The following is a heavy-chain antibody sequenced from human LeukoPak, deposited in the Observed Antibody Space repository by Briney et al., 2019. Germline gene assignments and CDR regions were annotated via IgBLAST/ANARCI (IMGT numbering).Heavy chain of an antibody. CDR3: SLARSEYHYGMDV. CDR1: GDSFSSISVA. V-gene: IGHV6-1*01. J-gene: IGHJ6*02. CDR2: TYYRSKW. Sequence: SQTLSLTCAISGDSFSSISVAWNWHRQSPSRGLEWLGRTYYRSKWYAVSVKSRINISPDTSKNQFSLQLTSVTPEDTAVYYCSLARSEYHYGMDVWGQGTTVTVSS.